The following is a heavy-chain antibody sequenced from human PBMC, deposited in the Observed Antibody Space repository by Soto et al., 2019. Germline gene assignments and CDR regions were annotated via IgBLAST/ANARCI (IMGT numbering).Heavy chain of an antibody. CDR3: ARANSSSWGLYYYYYGMDV. D-gene: IGHD6-13*01. CDR2: IYYSGST. Sequence: SETLSLTCTVSGGSISSNGHYWSWIRQHPGKGLEWIGYIYYSGSTYYNPSLRSRVTISLDTSKKQFSLKLTSVTAADTAVYYCARANSSSWGLYYYYYGMDVWGQGTTVTVSS. CDR1: GGSISSNGHY. J-gene: IGHJ6*02. V-gene: IGHV4-31*03.